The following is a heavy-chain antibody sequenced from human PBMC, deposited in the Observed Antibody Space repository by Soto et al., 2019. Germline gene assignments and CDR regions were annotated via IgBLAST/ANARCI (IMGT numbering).Heavy chain of an antibody. CDR3: ARKYSSSWSWFDP. CDR1: GGSIRSYY. Sequence: PSETLSLTCTVSGGSIRSYYWSWIRQPPGKGLEWIGYIYYSGTTNYNPSLKSRVTISVDTSKNQFSLKLSSVTAADTAVYYCARKYSSSWSWFDPWGQGTLVTVSS. D-gene: IGHD6-13*01. V-gene: IGHV4-59*01. J-gene: IGHJ5*02. CDR2: IYYSGTT.